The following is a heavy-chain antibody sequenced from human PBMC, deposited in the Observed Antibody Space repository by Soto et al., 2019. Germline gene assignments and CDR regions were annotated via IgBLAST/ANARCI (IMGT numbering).Heavy chain of an antibody. CDR2: INSDGSST. CDR1: GFTFSSYW. V-gene: IGHV3-74*01. J-gene: IGHJ4*02. Sequence: GGSLRLSCAASGFTFSSYWMHWVRQAPGKGLVWVSRINSDGSSTSYADSVKGRFTISRDNAKNTLYLQMNSLRAEDTAVYYCASDATSSGWYYFDYWGQGTLVTVSS. CDR3: ASDATSSGWYYFDY. D-gene: IGHD6-19*01.